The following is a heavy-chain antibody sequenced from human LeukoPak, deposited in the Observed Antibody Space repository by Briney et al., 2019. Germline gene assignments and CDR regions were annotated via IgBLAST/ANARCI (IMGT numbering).Heavy chain of an antibody. V-gene: IGHV3-21*01. D-gene: IGHD5-12*01. CDR3: AREYGYNKRIDY. CDR2: VSSSSGYI. J-gene: IGHJ4*02. CDR1: GFTFSSYL. Sequence: GGSLRLSCAASGFTFSSYLMTWVRQAPGKGLEWVASVSSSSGYIYYTNSVKGRFTVSRDNAGKSVYLQMNSLRAEDTALYFCAREYGYNKRIDYWGQGTLVTVSS.